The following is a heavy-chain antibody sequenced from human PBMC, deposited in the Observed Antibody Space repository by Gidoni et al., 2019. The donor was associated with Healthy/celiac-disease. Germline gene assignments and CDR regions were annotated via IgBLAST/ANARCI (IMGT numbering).Heavy chain of an antibody. Sequence: QVQLVESGGGVVQPGRSLRLSCAASGFTFSSYALHWVRQAPGKGLEWVAVISYDGSNKYYADSVKGRFTISRDNSKNTLYLQMNSLRAEDTAVYYCARDRRRGCFDYWGQGTLVTVSS. CDR3: ARDRRRGCFDY. V-gene: IGHV3-30-3*01. D-gene: IGHD1-26*01. J-gene: IGHJ4*02. CDR1: GFTFSSYA. CDR2: ISYDGSNK.